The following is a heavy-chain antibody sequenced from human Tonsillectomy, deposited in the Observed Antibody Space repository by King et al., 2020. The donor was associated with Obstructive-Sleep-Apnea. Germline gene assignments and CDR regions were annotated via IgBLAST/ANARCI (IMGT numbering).Heavy chain of an antibody. CDR3: ARGRVYDSSGYYYVDDC. V-gene: IGHV4-31*03. D-gene: IGHD3-22*01. CDR2: IYYSGST. CDR1: GGSISSGGYY. J-gene: IGHJ4*02. Sequence: QLQESGPGLVKPSQTLSLTCTVSGGSISSGGYYWPWIRQHPGQGLEWIGYIYYSGSTYYNPSLKSRVSISVDTSKNQFSLMLSSVTAADTAVYYCARGRVYDSSGYYYVDDCWGQGTLVTVSS.